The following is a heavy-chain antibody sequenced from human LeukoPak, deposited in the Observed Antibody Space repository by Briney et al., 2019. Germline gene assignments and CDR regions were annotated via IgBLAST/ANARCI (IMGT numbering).Heavy chain of an antibody. D-gene: IGHD5-18*01. CDR3: ARGRYSFDY. V-gene: IGHV4-61*08. CDR2: IYYSGST. Sequence: PGGSLRLSCTASGFSFGDYAMNWVRQPPGKGLEWIGYIYYSGSTNYNPSLKSRVTISVDTSKNQFSLKLSSVTAADTAVYYCARGRYSFDYWGQGTLVTVSS. J-gene: IGHJ4*02. CDR1: GFSFGDYA.